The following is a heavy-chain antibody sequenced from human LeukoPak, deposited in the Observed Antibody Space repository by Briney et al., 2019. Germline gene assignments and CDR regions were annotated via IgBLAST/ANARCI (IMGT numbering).Heavy chain of an antibody. CDR3: ARVMYYDFWSGDDAFDI. CDR2: IKQDGSEK. J-gene: IGHJ3*02. V-gene: IGHV3-7*03. CDR1: GFTFSNYW. D-gene: IGHD3-3*01. Sequence: GGSLRLSCAASGFTFSNYWMSWVRQAPGKGLEWVANIKQDGSEKYYVDSVKGRFTISRDNAENSLYQQMNSLRAEDTAVYYCARVMYYDFWSGDDAFDIWGQGTMVTVSS.